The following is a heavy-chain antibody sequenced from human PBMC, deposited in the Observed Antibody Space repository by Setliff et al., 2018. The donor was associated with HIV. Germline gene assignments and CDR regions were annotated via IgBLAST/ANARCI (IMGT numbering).Heavy chain of an antibody. CDR2: INHSGST. D-gene: IGHD1-26*01. CDR1: GGSFSGYY. J-gene: IGHJ3*02. Sequence: SETLSLTCAVYGGSFSGYYWSWIRQPPGKGLEWIGEINHSGSTNYNPSLKSRVTISVDTSKNQFSLKLSSVTAADTSVYYCARDSGQSSPTAFDIWGQGTMVTVSS. CDR3: ARDSGQSSPTAFDI. V-gene: IGHV4-34*01.